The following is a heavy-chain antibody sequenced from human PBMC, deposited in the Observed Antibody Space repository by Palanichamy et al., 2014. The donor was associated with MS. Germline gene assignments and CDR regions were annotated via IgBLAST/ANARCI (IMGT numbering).Heavy chain of an antibody. J-gene: IGHJ5*02. CDR1: GYSFTSYW. CDR2: IDPSDSYT. Sequence: EVQLVQSGAEVKKPGESLRISCKGSGYSFTSYWISWVRQMPGKGLEWMGRIDPSDSYTNYSPSFQGHVTISADKSISTAYLQWSSLKASDTAMYYCARSGYCSGGSCYSGWFDPWGQGTLVTVSS. V-gene: IGHV5-10-1*03. CDR3: ARSGYCSGGSCYSGWFDP. D-gene: IGHD2-15*01.